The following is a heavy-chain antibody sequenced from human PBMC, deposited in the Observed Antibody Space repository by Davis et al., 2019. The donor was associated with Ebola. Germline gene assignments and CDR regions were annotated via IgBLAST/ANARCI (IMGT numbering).Heavy chain of an antibody. CDR3: ARGSPGYDFWSGYSLDY. V-gene: IGHV4-59*01. Sequence: PGGSLRLSCTVSGGSISSYYWSWIRQPPGKGLEWIGYIYYSGSTNYNPSLKSRVTISVDTSKNQFSLKLSSVTAADTAVYYCARGSPGYDFWSGYSLDYWGQGTLVTVSS. D-gene: IGHD3-3*01. CDR1: GGSISSYY. CDR2: IYYSGST. J-gene: IGHJ4*02.